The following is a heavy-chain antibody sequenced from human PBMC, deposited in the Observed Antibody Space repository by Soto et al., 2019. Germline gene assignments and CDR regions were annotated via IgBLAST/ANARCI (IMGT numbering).Heavy chain of an antibody. D-gene: IGHD6-6*01. CDR3: ATGAAGIAAHVI. Sequence: ASVKVSCKASGYTFTSFGVNWVRQAPGQGLEWIGWVNTYNGNTKYSQKFQGRVTMTADTSTSTAYMEVGSLRSDDTAIYYCATGAAGIAAHVIWGHVTQVTVSS. CDR1: GYTFTSFG. V-gene: IGHV1-18*01. J-gene: IGHJ4*01. CDR2: VNTYNGNT.